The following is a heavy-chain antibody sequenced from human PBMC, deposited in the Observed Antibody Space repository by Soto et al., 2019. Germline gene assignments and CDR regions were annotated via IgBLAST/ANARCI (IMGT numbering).Heavy chain of an antibody. J-gene: IGHJ4*02. CDR2: IWYDGSNK. CDR1: GFTGSSYG. CDR3: ARVGSSWSFDS. Sequence: QAQLVESGGGVVQPGRSLRRSCAASGFTGSSYGMHWVRQAPGTGLEWVAIIWYDGSNKYYADSVKGRFTISRDSSKNTLYLQMNSLRAADTAVYYCARVGSSWSFDSWGQGTLVTVSS. D-gene: IGHD6-13*01. V-gene: IGHV3-33*01.